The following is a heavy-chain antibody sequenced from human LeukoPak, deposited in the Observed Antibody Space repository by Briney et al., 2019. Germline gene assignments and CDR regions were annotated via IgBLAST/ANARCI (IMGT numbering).Heavy chain of an antibody. J-gene: IGHJ4*02. Sequence: PGGSLRLSCAASGFTFDDYTMHWVRQAPGKGLEWVSLITRDGGTTYYADSVKGRFTISKDNRKSSLYLQMSGLRTEDSALYYCATERFRYFDYWGQGTLVTVSS. CDR2: ITRDGGTT. CDR3: ATERFRYFDY. CDR1: GFTFDDYT. D-gene: IGHD3-16*01. V-gene: IGHV3-43*01.